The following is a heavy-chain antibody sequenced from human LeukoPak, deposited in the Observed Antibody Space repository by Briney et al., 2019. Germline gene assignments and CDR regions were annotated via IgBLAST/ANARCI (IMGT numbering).Heavy chain of an antibody. CDR3: ATWNSDWEFAY. Sequence: GGSLRLSCAASGFTFSGSWMTWVRQAPGKGLEWVAHIKEDGSDKYYVDSVTGRFTISRDNTKNSLYLQMSSLRAENTAVYYCATWNSDWEFAYWGQGTLVSVSS. CDR1: GFTFSGSW. D-gene: IGHD1/OR15-1a*01. J-gene: IGHJ4*02. V-gene: IGHV3-7*05. CDR2: IKEDGSDK.